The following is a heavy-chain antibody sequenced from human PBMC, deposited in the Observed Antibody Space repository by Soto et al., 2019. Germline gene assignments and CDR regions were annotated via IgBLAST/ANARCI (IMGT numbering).Heavy chain of an antibody. Sequence: NPSETLSLTCTVSGGSISSGGYYWSWIRQHPGKGLEWIGYIYYSGSTYYNPSLKSRVTISVDTSKNQFSLKLSSVTAADTAVYYCARDLAVAGTLDYWGQGTLVTVSS. CDR2: IYYSGST. D-gene: IGHD6-19*01. CDR3: ARDLAVAGTLDY. CDR1: GGSISSGGYY. J-gene: IGHJ4*02. V-gene: IGHV4-31*03.